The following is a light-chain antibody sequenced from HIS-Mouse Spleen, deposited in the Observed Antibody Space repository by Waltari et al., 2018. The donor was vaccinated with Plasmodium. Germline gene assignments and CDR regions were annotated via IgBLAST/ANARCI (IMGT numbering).Light chain of an antibody. V-gene: IGLV2-11*01. CDR3: CSYAGSYTWV. CDR2: DVS. J-gene: IGLJ3*02. Sequence: QSALTQPRSVSGSPGQSVTISCPGTSSAVGGYYYVPWYQQHPGKAPKLMTYDVSKRPSGVPDRFSGSKSGNTASLTISGLQAEDEADYYCCSYAGSYTWVFGGGTKLTVL. CDR1: SSAVGGYYY.